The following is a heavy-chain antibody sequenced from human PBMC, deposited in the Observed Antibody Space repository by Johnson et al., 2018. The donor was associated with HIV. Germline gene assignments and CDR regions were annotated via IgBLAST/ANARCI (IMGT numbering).Heavy chain of an antibody. J-gene: IGHJ3*01. CDR1: GFTFSSYA. V-gene: IGHV3-30-3*01. D-gene: IGHD2-21*01. CDR3: ARDCGGDCYPHYDALDL. Sequence: QMLLVESGGGLVQPGGSLRLSCAASGFTFSSYALHWVRQAPGKGLEWVAVISYDGSNKYYADSVKGRFTISRDNSKNTLYLQMNSLRAEDTAVYYCARDCGGDCYPHYDALDLWGQGTMVTVSS. CDR2: ISYDGSNK.